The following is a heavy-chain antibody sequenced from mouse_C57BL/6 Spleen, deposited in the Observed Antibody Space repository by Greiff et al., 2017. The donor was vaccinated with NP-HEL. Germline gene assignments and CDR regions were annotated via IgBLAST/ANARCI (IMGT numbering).Heavy chain of an antibody. CDR2: INPNNGGT. J-gene: IGHJ1*03. D-gene: IGHD1-1*01. CDR1: GYTFTDYY. Sequence: QLQQSGPELVKPGASVKISCKASGYTFTDYYMNWVKQSHGKSLEWIGDINPNNGGTSYNQKFKGKATLTVDKSSSTAYMELRSLTSEDSAVYYCARVITTVVATDYWYFDVWGTGTTVTVSS. V-gene: IGHV1-26*01. CDR3: ARVITTVVATDYWYFDV.